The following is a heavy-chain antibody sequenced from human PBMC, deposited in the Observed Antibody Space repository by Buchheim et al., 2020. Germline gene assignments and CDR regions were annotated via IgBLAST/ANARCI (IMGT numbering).Heavy chain of an antibody. Sequence: QVQLVESGGGVVQPGRSLRLSCAASGFTFSSYAMHWVRQAPGKGLEWVAVISYDGSNKYYADSVGGRFTISRDNSKKTLYLQMNSLRAEDTAVYYCAREEVSRYYYYGMDVWGQGTT. V-gene: IGHV3-30-3*01. CDR1: GFTFSSYA. CDR2: ISYDGSNK. D-gene: IGHD2-2*01. J-gene: IGHJ6*02. CDR3: AREEVSRYYYYGMDV.